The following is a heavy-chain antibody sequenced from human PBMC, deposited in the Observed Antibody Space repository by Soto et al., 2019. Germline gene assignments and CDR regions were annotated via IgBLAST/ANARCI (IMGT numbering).Heavy chain of an antibody. CDR2: IYPGDYDT. Sequence: GESLKISCKGSGYSFTSYWIGWVRQMPGKGLEWMGIIYPGDYDTRYSPSFQGQVTISADKSISTAYLQWSSLKASDTAMYYCARGSSYGEDYYYYYMDVWGKGTTVTVSS. CDR1: GYSFTSYW. J-gene: IGHJ6*03. CDR3: ARGSSYGEDYYYYYMDV. V-gene: IGHV5-51*01. D-gene: IGHD5-18*01.